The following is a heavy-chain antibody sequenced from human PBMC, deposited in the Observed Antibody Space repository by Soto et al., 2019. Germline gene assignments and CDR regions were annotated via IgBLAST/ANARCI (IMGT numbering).Heavy chain of an antibody. V-gene: IGHV3-30*03. J-gene: IGHJ3*02. CDR2: ISGDGSNT. D-gene: IGHD3-16*02. CDR3: ARDQLMIPFGGVAVTVMSEAFDI. Sequence: PGGSLRLSCRTSGFRFSSYGMHWVRQAPGKGPEWVAFISGDGSNTEYVDSVRGRFTVSRDNSRNTLYLQMNSLRTEDTALYYCARDQLMIPFGGVAVTVMSEAFDIWGQGTMVTVSS. CDR1: GFRFSSYG.